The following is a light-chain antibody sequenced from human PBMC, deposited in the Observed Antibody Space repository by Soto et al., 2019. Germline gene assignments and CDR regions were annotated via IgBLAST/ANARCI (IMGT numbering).Light chain of an antibody. J-gene: IGKJ4*01. CDR3: QQYGSSPLT. V-gene: IGKV3-20*01. CDR1: QSVRSNY. Sequence: ELVLTQSPGTLSLSPGERATLSCRASQSVRSNYLAWYQQKPGQAPRFLIYDASSRATGIPDRLSGSGSGTDFTLTISRLEPEDFAVYYCQQYGSSPLTFGGGTKVDIK. CDR2: DAS.